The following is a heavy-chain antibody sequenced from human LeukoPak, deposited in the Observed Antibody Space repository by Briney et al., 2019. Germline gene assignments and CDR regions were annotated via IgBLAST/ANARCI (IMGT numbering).Heavy chain of an antibody. D-gene: IGHD2-2*01. CDR3: ARVRLRYCSSTSCHIFDY. CDR1: GGTFSSYA. V-gene: IGHV1-69*13. CDR2: IIPIFGTA. Sequence: SVKVSCKASGGTFSSYAISWVRQAPGQGLEWMGGIIPIFGTANYAQKFQGRVTITADESTSTAYMELRSLRSDDTAVYYCARVRLRYCSSTSCHIFDYWGQGTLVTVSS. J-gene: IGHJ4*02.